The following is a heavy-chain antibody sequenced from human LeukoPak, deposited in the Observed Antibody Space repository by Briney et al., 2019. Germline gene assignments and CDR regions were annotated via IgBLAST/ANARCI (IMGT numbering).Heavy chain of an antibody. V-gene: IGHV3-11*04. D-gene: IGHD3-10*02. J-gene: IGHJ6*04. CDR3: AELGITMIGGV. CDR2: ISGSWNDI. CDR1: GFIFRESY. Sequence: GGSLRLSCVVSGFIFRESYMTLIRQTPGKGLEGVADISGSWNDIYYADSVKGRFTIPRDNAENSLYVPMTSLRAEDTAVYYCAELGITMIGGVWGEGTTVTTSS.